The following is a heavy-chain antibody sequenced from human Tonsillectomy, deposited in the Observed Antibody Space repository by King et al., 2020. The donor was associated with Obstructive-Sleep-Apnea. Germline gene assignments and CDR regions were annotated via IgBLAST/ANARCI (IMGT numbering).Heavy chain of an antibody. D-gene: IGHD2-2*01. CDR1: GGSISSVGYH. J-gene: IGHJ6*02. Sequence: QLQESGPGLVKPSKNLSLTCTVSGGSISSVGYHWTWIRQHPGKGLEWIGYIYYSGSTYYNPSLKSRASMSVDTSKNQFSLKLSSVTAADTAVYYCARDLRGSTNRLGGMDVWGQGTTVTVSS. CDR3: ARDLRGSTNRLGGMDV. CDR2: IYYSGST. V-gene: IGHV4-31*03.